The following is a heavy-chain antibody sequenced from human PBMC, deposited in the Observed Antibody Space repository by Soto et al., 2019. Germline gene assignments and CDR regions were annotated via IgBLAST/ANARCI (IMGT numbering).Heavy chain of an antibody. CDR3: AREYREDTIFGVVISNWFDP. V-gene: IGHV4-30-4*02. CDR2: IFYSGST. D-gene: IGHD3-3*01. J-gene: IGHJ5*02. Sequence: SETLSLTCTVSGGSISGGDYYWSWIRQPPGKGLEWIGYIFYSGSTYYSPSLKSRLSISVDTSKNQFSLKLSSVTAADTAVYYCAREYREDTIFGVVISNWFDPWGQGTLVTVYS. CDR1: GGSISGGDYY.